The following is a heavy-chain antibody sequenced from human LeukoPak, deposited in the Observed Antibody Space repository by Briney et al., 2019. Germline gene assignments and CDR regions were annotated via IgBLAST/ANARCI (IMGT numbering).Heavy chain of an antibody. CDR2: ISAYNGNT. D-gene: IGHD6-13*01. J-gene: IGHJ3*02. V-gene: IGHV1-18*01. CDR1: GYTFTSYG. CDR3: ARDLYIGSSWYHHDAFDI. Sequence: ASVTVSCKASGYTFTSYGISWVRQAPGQGLEWMGWISAYNGNTNYAQKLQGRVTMTTDTSTSTAYMELRSLRSDDTAVYYCARDLYIGSSWYHHDAFDIWGQGTMVTVSS.